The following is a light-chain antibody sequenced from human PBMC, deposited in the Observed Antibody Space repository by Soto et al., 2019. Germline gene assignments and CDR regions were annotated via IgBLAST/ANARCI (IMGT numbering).Light chain of an antibody. J-gene: IGLJ3*02. CDR3: QTWGTGTNWV. CDR2: LNSDGSH. V-gene: IGLV4-69*01. CDR1: SGHSSYT. Sequence: QSVLTQSSSASASLGASVKLTCTLSSGHSSYTIAWHQQQPEKGPRYLMKLNSDGSHNKGDGIPDRFSGSSSGAERYLTISSLQSEDEADYYCQTWGTGTNWVFGGGTKLTVL.